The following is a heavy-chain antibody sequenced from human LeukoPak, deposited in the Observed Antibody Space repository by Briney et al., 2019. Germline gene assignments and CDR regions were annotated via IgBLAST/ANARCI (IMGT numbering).Heavy chain of an antibody. CDR3: AGSRSAHWFDP. Sequence: PGLTLRLFRAAYGFAYSNYLMHCVRQAPGKGMVWVSRINIDGGSTNYADSVTGRFTISRDNAKNTLYLQMNSLRAEDTAVYYCAGSRSAHWFDPWGHGTLVTVSS. J-gene: IGHJ5*02. V-gene: IGHV3-74*01. CDR1: GFAYSNYL. CDR2: INIDGGST. D-gene: IGHD6-13*01.